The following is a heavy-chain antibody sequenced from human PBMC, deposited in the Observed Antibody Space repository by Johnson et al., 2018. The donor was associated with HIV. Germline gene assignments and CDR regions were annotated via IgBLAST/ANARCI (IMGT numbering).Heavy chain of an antibody. J-gene: IGHJ3*02. CDR1: GFTFDDYG. Sequence: VQLVESGGGVVRPGGSLRLSCAASGFTFDDYGMSWVRQAPGKGLEWVSGINWNGGSTGYADSVKGRFTISRDNAKNSLYLQMNSLRAEDTALYYCAREGDSGSLVWPDAFDIWGQGTMVTVSS. D-gene: IGHD1-26*01. CDR2: INWNGGST. CDR3: AREGDSGSLVWPDAFDI. V-gene: IGHV3-20*04.